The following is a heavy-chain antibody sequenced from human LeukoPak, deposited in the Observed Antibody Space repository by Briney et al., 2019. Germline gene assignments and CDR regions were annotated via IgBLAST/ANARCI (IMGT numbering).Heavy chain of an antibody. Sequence: GGSLRLSCAASGFTFSSYWMHWVRQAPGKGLEWVANIKLDGSEKYYVDSVKGRFTISRDNAKKSLYLQMNSLRDEDTAVYYFAKGTLSVGAPWYFDYWGQGTLVTVSS. J-gene: IGHJ4*02. CDR3: AKGTLSVGAPWYFDY. CDR1: GFTFSSYW. V-gene: IGHV3-7*01. D-gene: IGHD1-26*01. CDR2: IKLDGSEK.